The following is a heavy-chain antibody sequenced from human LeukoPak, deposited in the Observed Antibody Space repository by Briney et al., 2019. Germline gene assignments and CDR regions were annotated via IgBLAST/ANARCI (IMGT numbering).Heavy chain of an antibody. J-gene: IGHJ4*02. CDR1: GFTFSTYG. D-gene: IGHD6-19*01. CDR3: AKGHSSGWYVYDY. V-gene: IGHV3-23*01. CDR2: ISGSGGST. Sequence: PGGSLRLSCAASGFTFSTYGMSWVRQAPGKGLEWVSAISGSGGSTYYADSVKGRFTISRDNSKNTLYLQMNSLRAEDTAVYYCAKGHSSGWYVYDYWGQGTLVTVSS.